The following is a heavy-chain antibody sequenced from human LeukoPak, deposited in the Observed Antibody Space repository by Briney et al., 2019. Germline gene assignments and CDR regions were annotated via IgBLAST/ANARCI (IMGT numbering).Heavy chain of an antibody. CDR1: GDSLSTSSAA. D-gene: IGHD6-13*01. CDR2: TYYRSKWYN. CDR3: TRATGSAAAGSAAYSYYYGMDD. Sequence: SQTLSLTCALSGDSLSTSSAAWTWIRQSPSRGLEWLGRTYYRSKWYNDYAVSVRSRITINPDTSKNQFSLQLNSVTPEDTAVYYCTRATGSAAAGSAAYSYYYGMDDWGQGTTVTVSS. V-gene: IGHV6-1*01. J-gene: IGHJ6*02.